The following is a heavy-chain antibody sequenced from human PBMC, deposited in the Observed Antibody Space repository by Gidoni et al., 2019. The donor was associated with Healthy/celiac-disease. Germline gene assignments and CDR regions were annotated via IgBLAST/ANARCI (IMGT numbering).Heavy chain of an antibody. Sequence: QVQLQESGPGLVKPSGTLSPTCAVSGGSLSSRNWWSWVRQPPGKGLEWIGEIYHSGSTNYNPSLKSRVTISVDKSKNQFSLKLSSVTAADTAVYYCARALSSQWLVLRFGWYFDLWGRGTLVTVSS. D-gene: IGHD6-19*01. J-gene: IGHJ2*01. V-gene: IGHV4-4*02. CDR1: GGSLSSRNW. CDR3: ARALSSQWLVLRFGWYFDL. CDR2: IYHSGST.